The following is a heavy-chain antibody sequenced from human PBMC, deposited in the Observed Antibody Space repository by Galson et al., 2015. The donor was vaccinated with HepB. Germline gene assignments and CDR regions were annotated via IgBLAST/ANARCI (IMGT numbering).Heavy chain of an antibody. CDR2: ISSSSSYI. J-gene: IGHJ6*02. Sequence: SLRLSCAASGFTLSSYSMNWVRQAPGKGLEWVSSISSSSSYIYYADSVRGRFTISRDNAKYSLYLQMNSLRTEDTALYYCAQDLAYYYGSGSYFVGMDAWGQGTTDTVS. CDR3: AQDLAYYYGSGSYFVGMDA. V-gene: IGHV3-21*04. CDR1: GFTLSSYS. D-gene: IGHD3-10*01.